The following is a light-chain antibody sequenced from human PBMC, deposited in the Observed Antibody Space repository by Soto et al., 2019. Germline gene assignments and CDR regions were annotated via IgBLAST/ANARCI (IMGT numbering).Light chain of an antibody. CDR2: EVS. CDR1: SSDVGGYNY. Sequence: QSALTQPASVSGSPGQSITISCTGTSSDVGGYNYVSWYQQHPGKAPKLMICEVSNRPSGVSNRFSGSKSGNTASLTISGLQAEDEADYYCSSCTSSSTLVVFGGGTKLSVL. CDR3: SSCTSSSTLVV. V-gene: IGLV2-14*01. J-gene: IGLJ2*01.